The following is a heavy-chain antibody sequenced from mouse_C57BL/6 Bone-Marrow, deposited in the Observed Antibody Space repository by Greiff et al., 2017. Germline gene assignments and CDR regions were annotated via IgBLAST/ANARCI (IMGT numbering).Heavy chain of an antibody. Sequence: EVKLVESGAELVRPGASVKLSCTASGFNIKDDYMHWVKQRPEQGLEWIGWIDPENGDTEYASKFQGKATITADTSSNKAYLQLSSLTSEDTAVYYCTRAYYSNYFDYWGQGTTLTVSS. V-gene: IGHV14-4*01. J-gene: IGHJ2*01. CDR1: GFNIKDDY. CDR2: IDPENGDT. CDR3: TRAYYSNYFDY. D-gene: IGHD2-5*01.